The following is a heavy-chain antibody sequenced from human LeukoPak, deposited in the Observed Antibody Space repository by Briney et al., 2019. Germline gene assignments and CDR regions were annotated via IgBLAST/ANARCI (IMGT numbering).Heavy chain of an antibody. D-gene: IGHD3-16*02. CDR3: ARTARSYYDYVWGSYRFAFDI. V-gene: IGHV4-4*07. J-gene: IGHJ3*02. Sequence: PSETLSLTCTVSGGSISSYCWSWIRQPAGKGLEWIGRIYTSGSTNYNPSLKSRVTMSVDTSKNQFSLKLSSVTAADTAVYYCARTARSYYDYVWGSYRFAFDIWGQGTMVTVSS. CDR2: IYTSGST. CDR1: GGSISSYC.